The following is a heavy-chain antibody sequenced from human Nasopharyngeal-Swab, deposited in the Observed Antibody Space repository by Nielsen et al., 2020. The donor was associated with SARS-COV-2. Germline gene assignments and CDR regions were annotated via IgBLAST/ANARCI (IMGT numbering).Heavy chain of an antibody. J-gene: IGHJ2*01. Sequence: GESLKISCAASGFTFSSYDMHWVRQVTGKGLEWVSAIGTAGDTYYPGSVKGRFTISRENAKNSLYLQMNSLRAGDTAVYYCAREGELGGSWYFDLWGRGTLVTVSS. CDR1: GFTFSSYD. D-gene: IGHD1-26*01. CDR2: IGTAGDT. CDR3: AREGELGGSWYFDL. V-gene: IGHV3-13*01.